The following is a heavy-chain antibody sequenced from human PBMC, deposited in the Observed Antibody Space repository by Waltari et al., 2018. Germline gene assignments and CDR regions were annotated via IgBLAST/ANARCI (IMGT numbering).Heavy chain of an antibody. CDR2: ISTSSNYI. CDR3: ARGGGSSIASPRFDY. D-gene: IGHD6-6*01. J-gene: IGHJ4*02. CDR1: GFTFSSYS. V-gene: IGHV3-21*06. Sequence: EVQLVESGGGLVKPGGSLRLSCAASGFTFSSYSMTWVRQAPGKGLDGVSSISTSSNYIYYADSVKGRFTISRDNAKNSLDLQMNSLRADDAAVYYCARGGGSSIASPRFDYWGQGALVTVSS.